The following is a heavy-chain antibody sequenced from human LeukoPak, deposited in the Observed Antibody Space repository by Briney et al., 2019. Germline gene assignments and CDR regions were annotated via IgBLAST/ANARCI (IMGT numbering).Heavy chain of an antibody. CDR3: AKDLWAFTVTTEELDY. CDR2: ISGSGGST. J-gene: IGHJ4*02. Sequence: PGGSLRLSCAASGFTFSSYAMSWVRQAPGKGLEWVSAISGSGGSTYYADSVKGRFTISRDNSKNTLYLQMNSLRAEDTAVYYCAKDLWAFTVTTEELDYWGQGTLVTVSS. D-gene: IGHD4-17*01. V-gene: IGHV3-23*01. CDR1: GFTFSSYA.